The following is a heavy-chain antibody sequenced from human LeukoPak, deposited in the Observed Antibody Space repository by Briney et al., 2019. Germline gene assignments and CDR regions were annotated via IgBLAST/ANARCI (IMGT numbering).Heavy chain of an antibody. V-gene: IGHV1-18*01. Sequence: ASVKVSCKASGYTFTNYVISWVRQAPGQGLEWMGWISVYNGDTNYAQKFQDRVTMTTDTSTSTAYMELRSLRSDDTAVYYCARGYCTSTSCPGGKDYWGQGTLVTVSS. CDR2: ISVYNGDT. D-gene: IGHD2-2*01. CDR1: GYTFTNYV. CDR3: ARGYCTSTSCPGGKDY. J-gene: IGHJ4*02.